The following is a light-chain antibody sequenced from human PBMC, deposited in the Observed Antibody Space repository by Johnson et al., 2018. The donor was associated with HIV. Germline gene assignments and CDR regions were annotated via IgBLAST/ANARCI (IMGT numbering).Light chain of an antibody. CDR3: GTWDSSLSAGGYV. Sequence: QSVLTQPPSVSAAPGQKVTISCSGSSSNIGNNYVSWYQQLPGTAPKLLIYENNKRPSGIPDRFSGSKSGPSATLGITGLQTGHEADYYCGTWDSSLSAGGYVFGTGTKVTVL. CDR1: SSNIGNNY. J-gene: IGLJ1*01. V-gene: IGLV1-51*02. CDR2: ENN.